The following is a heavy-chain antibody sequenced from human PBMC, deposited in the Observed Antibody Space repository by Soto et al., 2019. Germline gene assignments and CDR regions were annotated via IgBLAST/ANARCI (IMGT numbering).Heavy chain of an antibody. CDR1: GYTFTSYG. D-gene: IGHD1-7*01. Sequence: QVQLVQSGAEVKKPGASVKVSCKASGYTFTSYGISWVRQAPGQGLEWMGWISTYNGNTNYAQKLQGRVTMTTDTSTSTADMELRSLRSDDTAVYYCAQDRGYNWNYGWFDPWGQGTLVTVSS. CDR2: ISTYNGNT. V-gene: IGHV1-18*01. J-gene: IGHJ5*02. CDR3: AQDRGYNWNYGWFDP.